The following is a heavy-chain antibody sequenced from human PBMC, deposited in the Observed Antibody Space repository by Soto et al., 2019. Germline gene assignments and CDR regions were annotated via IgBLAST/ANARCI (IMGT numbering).Heavy chain of an antibody. CDR1: GGSFSGYY. D-gene: IGHD3-22*01. Sequence: SLTCAVYGGSFSGYYWSLIRQPPGKGLEWIGEINHSGSTNYNPSLKSRVTISVDTSKNQFSLKLSSVTAADTAVYYCARSGSGYRFYYFDYWGQGTLVTVSS. V-gene: IGHV4-34*01. CDR2: INHSGST. CDR3: ARSGSGYRFYYFDY. J-gene: IGHJ4*02.